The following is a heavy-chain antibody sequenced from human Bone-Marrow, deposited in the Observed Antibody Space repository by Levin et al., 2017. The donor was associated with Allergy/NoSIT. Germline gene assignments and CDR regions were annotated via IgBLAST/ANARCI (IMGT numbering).Heavy chain of an antibody. CDR1: GFTFLSYT. CDR2: INSSSRHI. D-gene: IGHD5-24*01. Sequence: GGSLRLSCAASGFTFLSYTMAWVRQAPGKGLEWVSSINSSSRHIYYADSLKGRFTISRDNAKNSLYLQMSSLRVEDTAVYYCARGLRGMATITGVHSWGQGTLVTVSS. J-gene: IGHJ4*02. CDR3: ARGLRGMATITGVHS. V-gene: IGHV3-21*01.